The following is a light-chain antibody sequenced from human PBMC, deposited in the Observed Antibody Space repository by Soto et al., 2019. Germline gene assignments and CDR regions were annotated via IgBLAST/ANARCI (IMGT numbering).Light chain of an antibody. CDR2: QDT. Sequence: SYELTQPPSVSVSPGQTVSITCSADKLGDKYVCWYQQKPGQSPVLVIYQDTKRPSGIPERFSGSNSGNTATLTISGTQPMDEADYYCQAWDSTTVVFGGGTQLTVL. CDR1: KLGDKY. CDR3: QAWDSTTVV. V-gene: IGLV3-1*01. J-gene: IGLJ2*01.